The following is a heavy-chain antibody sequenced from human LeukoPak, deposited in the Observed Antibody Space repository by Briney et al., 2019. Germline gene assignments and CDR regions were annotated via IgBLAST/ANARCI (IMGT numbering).Heavy chain of an antibody. V-gene: IGHV3-30*18. CDR2: ISYDGSNK. J-gene: IGHJ3*02. Sequence: GTSLRLSCAASGFTFSSYGMHWVRQAPGKGLEWVAAISYDGSNKYYADSVKGRFTISRDNSKNTLYLQMNSLRAEDTAVYYCAKGLADPIVVVPANAFDIWGQGTMVTVSS. CDR3: AKGLADPIVVVPANAFDI. CDR1: GFTFSSYG. D-gene: IGHD2-2*01.